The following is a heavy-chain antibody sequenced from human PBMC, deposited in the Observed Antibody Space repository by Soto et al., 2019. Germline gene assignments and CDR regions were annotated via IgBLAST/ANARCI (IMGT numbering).Heavy chain of an antibody. J-gene: IGHJ4*02. Sequence: ESLTLTCPVSGISINSSGYYWGWIRQPPGKGLEWIGSMFYGVSTYYNPSLKSRVTVSVDTSKNQFSLNLRSVTAADTAVYYCARLPSRHLVDYWGQGTLVTVSS. CDR2: MFYGVST. V-gene: IGHV4-39*01. D-gene: IGHD3-3*02. CDR1: GISINSSGYY. CDR3: ARLPSRHLVDY.